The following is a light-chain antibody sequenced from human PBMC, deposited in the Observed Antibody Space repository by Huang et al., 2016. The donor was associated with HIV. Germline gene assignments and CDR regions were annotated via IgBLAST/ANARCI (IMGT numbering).Light chain of an antibody. V-gene: IGKV3-15*01. CDR1: QNIGTQ. Sequence: VILTQCPATLSVSPGEGATLSCRASQNIGTQLAWYQQRPGQAPRLLMFGASTRATGVPARFNGRGSGTEFNLNISGLQSEDFATYYCQHYNNWPPLSFGGGTEVDI. CDR3: QHYNNWPPLS. J-gene: IGKJ4*01. CDR2: GAS.